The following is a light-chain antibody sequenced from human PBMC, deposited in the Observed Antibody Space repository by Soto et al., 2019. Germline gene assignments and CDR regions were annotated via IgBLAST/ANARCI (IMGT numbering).Light chain of an antibody. CDR2: DAS. V-gene: IGKV3-11*01. CDR3: QQRGA. CDR1: QSVDSS. J-gene: IGKJ2*01. Sequence: EVVLTQSPATLSLSPGERATLSCRASQSVDSSLAWYQQKVGQAPRLLIYDASNRATGIPGRFSGSGSETDFTLTISSREPEDFAVYYCQQRGAFGQGTKVEI.